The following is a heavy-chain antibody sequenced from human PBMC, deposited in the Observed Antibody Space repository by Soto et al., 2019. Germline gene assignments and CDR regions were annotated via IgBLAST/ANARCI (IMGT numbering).Heavy chain of an antibody. J-gene: IGHJ4*02. D-gene: IGHD6-19*01. V-gene: IGHV1-2*04. Sequence: QVQLVQSGAEVKKPWSSVKVSCKASGYTFTGYYMHWVRQAPGQGLEWMGWINPNSGGTNYAQKFQGWVTKTRDTSIRTAYMELSRLRSDDTAVYYCARDAGGIAVAPRYFDYWGQGTLVTVSS. CDR3: ARDAGGIAVAPRYFDY. CDR1: GYTFTGYY. CDR2: INPNSGGT.